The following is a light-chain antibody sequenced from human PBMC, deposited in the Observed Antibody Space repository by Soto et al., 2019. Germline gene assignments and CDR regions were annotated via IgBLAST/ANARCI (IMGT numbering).Light chain of an antibody. CDR3: QQYNNWLPCT. V-gene: IGKV3-15*01. Sequence: EIVMTQSPATLSVYPGERATLSCRASQGVSSNLAWYQQKPGQAPRLLIYGASTRATGIPARLSGSGSGTEFTRIISCLQYEDFAGYYCQQYNNWLPCTCGQGTKVELK. CDR2: GAS. CDR1: QGVSSN. J-gene: IGKJ1*01.